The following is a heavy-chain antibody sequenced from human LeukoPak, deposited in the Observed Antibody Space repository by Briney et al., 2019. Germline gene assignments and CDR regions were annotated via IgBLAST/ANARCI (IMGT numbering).Heavy chain of an antibody. D-gene: IGHD3-22*01. CDR1: GFTFSSYA. J-gene: IGHJ4*02. CDR3: ATDSWGYYDSSAHDY. CDR2: ISYDGSNK. V-gene: IGHV3-30*04. Sequence: PGGSLRLSCAASGFTFSSYAMHWVRQAPGKGLEWVAVISYDGSNKYYADSVKGRFTISRVNSKNTLYLQMNSLRAEDTAVYYCATDSWGYYDSSAHDYWGQGTLVTVSS.